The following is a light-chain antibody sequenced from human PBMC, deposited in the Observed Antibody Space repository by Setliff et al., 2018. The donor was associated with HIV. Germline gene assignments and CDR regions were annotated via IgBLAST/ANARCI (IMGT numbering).Light chain of an antibody. CDR1: SSDAGGYSY. Sequence: QSALTQPASVSGSPGQSITISCTGTSSDAGGYSYVSWYQQHPGKAPKLIIYEVRNRPSGVSNRFSGSKSGNTASLTISGLQAEDEADYYCSSYAITNTLPFGTGTKV. J-gene: IGLJ1*01. CDR3: SSYAITNTLP. CDR2: EVR. V-gene: IGLV2-14*01.